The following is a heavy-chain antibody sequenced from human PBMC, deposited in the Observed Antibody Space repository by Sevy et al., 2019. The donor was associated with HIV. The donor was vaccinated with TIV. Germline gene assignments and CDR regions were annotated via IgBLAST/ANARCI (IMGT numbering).Heavy chain of an antibody. D-gene: IGHD1-20*01. CDR3: ATGRKACNWNGGMSYYLDY. V-gene: IGHV1-24*01. J-gene: IGHJ4*02. Sequence: ASVKVSCKVSGYTLTELSMHWVRQAPGKGLEWMGGLDPEDGETIYAQKFQGRVTMTEDTSTDTAYMELSSLRSEDTAVYYGATGRKACNWNGGMSYYLDYWGQGTLVTVSS. CDR1: GYTLTELS. CDR2: LDPEDGET.